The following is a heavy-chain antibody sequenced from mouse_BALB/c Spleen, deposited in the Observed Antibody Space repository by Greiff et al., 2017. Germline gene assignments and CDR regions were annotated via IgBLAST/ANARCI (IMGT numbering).Heavy chain of an antibody. CDR3: ARGGGRGPRWYFDV. D-gene: IGHD3-1*01. V-gene: IGHV1-14*01. Sequence: VQLQQSGPELVQPGASVKMSCTASGYTFTSYVMHWVKQKPGQGLEWIGYINPYNDGTNYNEKFKGKATLTSDKSSSTAYMELSSLTSEDSAVYYCARGGGRGPRWYFDVWGEGTTVTVAS. J-gene: IGHJ1*01. CDR1: GYTFTSYV. CDR2: INPYNDGT.